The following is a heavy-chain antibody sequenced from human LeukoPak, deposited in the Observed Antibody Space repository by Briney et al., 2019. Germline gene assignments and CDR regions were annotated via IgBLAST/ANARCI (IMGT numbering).Heavy chain of an antibody. CDR3: ASGDQIVQGVIIH. CDR2: IYYSGST. J-gene: IGHJ4*02. V-gene: IGHV4-39*01. Sequence: SETLSLTCTVSGGSISSSSYYWGWIRQPPGKGLEWIGSIYYSGSTYYNPSLKSRVTISVDTSKNQFSLKLSSVTAADTAVYYCASGDQIVQGVIIHWGQGTLVTVSS. D-gene: IGHD3-10*02. CDR1: GGSISSSSYY.